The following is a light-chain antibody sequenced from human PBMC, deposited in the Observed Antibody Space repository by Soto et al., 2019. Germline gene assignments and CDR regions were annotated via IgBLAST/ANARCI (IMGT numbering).Light chain of an antibody. CDR1: QTISSW. Sequence: DIQMTQSPSTLSGSVGDRVTITCRASQTISSWLAWYQQKPGKAPKLLIYKASTLKSGVPSRFSGSGSGTEFTLTISSLQSEDFAVYYCQQYNNWPFTFGPGTKVDI. CDR3: QQYNNWPFT. J-gene: IGKJ3*01. CDR2: KAS. V-gene: IGKV1-5*03.